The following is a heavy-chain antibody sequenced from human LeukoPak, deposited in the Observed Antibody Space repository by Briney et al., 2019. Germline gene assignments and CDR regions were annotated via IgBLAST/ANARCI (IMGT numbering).Heavy chain of an antibody. D-gene: IGHD3-22*01. CDR3: ARDLSGYYDSSGCFDY. Sequence: GGSLRLSCVASGFXFSSYWISWVRQAPGKGLEWVANIKQDGGEKYYVDSVKGRFTISRDNAKNSLYLQMNSLRAEDTAVYYCARDLSGYYDSSGCFDYWGQGTLVTVSS. CDR1: GFXFSSYW. CDR2: IKQDGGEK. V-gene: IGHV3-7*04. J-gene: IGHJ4*02.